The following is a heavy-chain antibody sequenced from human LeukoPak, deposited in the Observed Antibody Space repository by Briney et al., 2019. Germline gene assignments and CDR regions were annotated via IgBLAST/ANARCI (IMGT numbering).Heavy chain of an antibody. CDR3: ARDRTMAS. D-gene: IGHD4/OR15-4a*01. V-gene: IGHV3-7*01. Sequence: PGGSLRLSCAASGFIFSNYWMNWVRQAPGKGLEWVANIKKDGSEKYYVDSVKGRFTISRDNAENSLYLQMNSLRAEDTAVYYCARDRTMASWGQGTAVTVSS. CDR1: GFIFSNYW. J-gene: IGHJ3*01. CDR2: IKKDGSEK.